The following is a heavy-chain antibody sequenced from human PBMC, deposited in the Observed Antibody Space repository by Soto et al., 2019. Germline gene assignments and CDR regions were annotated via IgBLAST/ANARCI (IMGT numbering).Heavy chain of an antibody. CDR3: GSRYYGSGSYRSPHFDY. Sequence: QVQLVQSGAEVKKPGASVKVSCKASGYTFTSYDINWVRQATGQGLEWMGWMNPNSGNTGYAQKFQGRVTMTRNTSISTLYMELSSLRSGDTSVYYCGSRYYGSGSYRSPHFDYWGQGTLVTVSS. CDR2: MNPNSGNT. D-gene: IGHD3-10*01. J-gene: IGHJ4*02. V-gene: IGHV1-8*01. CDR1: GYTFTSYD.